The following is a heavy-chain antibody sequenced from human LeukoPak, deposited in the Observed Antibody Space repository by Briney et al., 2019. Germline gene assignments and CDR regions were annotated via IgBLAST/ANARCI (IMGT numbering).Heavy chain of an antibody. V-gene: IGHV3-30*02. CDR3: AKESPHFDY. CDR2: IRYDGNNK. CDR1: GFTFSIYG. Sequence: GGSLRLSCAASGFTFSIYGMHWVRQAPGKGLEWVAYIRYDGNNKFYADSAKGRFTISRDNSKNTLYLQMNSLRAEDTAVYYCAKESPHFDYWGQGTLVTVSS. J-gene: IGHJ4*02.